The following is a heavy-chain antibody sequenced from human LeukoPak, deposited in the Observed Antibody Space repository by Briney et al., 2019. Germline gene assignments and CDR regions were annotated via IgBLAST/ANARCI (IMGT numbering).Heavy chain of an antibody. Sequence: GASVKVSCKASGYSFTSNVISWVRQAPGQGLEWMGWTSAYNGNTNYAQKLQGRVTMTTDTSTSTAYMELRSLRSDDTAVYYCARFGLGKHIEVAGIPFDIWGQGTMVTVSS. V-gene: IGHV1-18*01. CDR1: GYSFTSNV. D-gene: IGHD6-19*01. CDR3: ARFGLGKHIEVAGIPFDI. CDR2: TSAYNGNT. J-gene: IGHJ3*02.